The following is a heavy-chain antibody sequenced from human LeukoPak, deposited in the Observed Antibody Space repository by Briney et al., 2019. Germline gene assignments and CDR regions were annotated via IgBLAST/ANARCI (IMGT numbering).Heavy chain of an antibody. CDR1: GFTFSSYD. D-gene: IGHD1-26*01. CDR3: ARGIGGSYSGWFDP. J-gene: IGHJ5*02. CDR2: IGTAGDT. Sequence: GGSLRLSCAASGFTFSSYDMHWVRQATGKGLEWVSAIGTAGDTYYPGSVKGRFTISRENAKNSLYLQMNSLRAGDTAVYYCARGIGGSYSGWFDPWGQGTLVTVSS. V-gene: IGHV3-13*01.